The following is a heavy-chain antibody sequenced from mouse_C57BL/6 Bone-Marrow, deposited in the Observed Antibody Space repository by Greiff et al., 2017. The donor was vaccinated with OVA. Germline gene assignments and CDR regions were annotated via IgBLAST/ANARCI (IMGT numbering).Heavy chain of an antibody. CDR3: ARGNFGSSVYAMDY. CDR1: GFNITNTY. D-gene: IGHD1-1*01. J-gene: IGHJ4*01. Sequence: VQLQQSVAELVRPGASVKLSCTASGFNITNTYMHWVKQRPEQGLEWIGRIDPANDNTKYDPKFQGKATMTADTSSNTAYLQLSSLSSEDTAVYCCARGNFGSSVYAMDYWGQGTPVTVSA. V-gene: IGHV14-3*01. CDR2: IDPANDNT.